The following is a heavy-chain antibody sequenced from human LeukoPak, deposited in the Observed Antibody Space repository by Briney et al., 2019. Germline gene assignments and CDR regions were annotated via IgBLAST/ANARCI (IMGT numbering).Heavy chain of an antibody. V-gene: IGHV4-39*01. CDR1: GGSFSGYY. CDR2: IFYSGNT. D-gene: IGHD5-24*01. CDR3: ARHRSKWLQSSFDY. Sequence: PSETLSLTCAVYGGSFSGYYWGWIRQPPGKGLEWTGSIFYSGNTYDNPSLKSRVTISVDTSKNQFSLKLNSVTAADTAVYYCARHRSKWLQSSFDYWGQGTLVTVSS. J-gene: IGHJ4*02.